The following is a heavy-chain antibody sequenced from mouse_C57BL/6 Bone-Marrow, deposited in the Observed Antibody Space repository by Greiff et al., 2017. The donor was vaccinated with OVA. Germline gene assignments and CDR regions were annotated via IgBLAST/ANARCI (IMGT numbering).Heavy chain of an antibody. CDR3: TREGDYDVFPFAY. V-gene: IGHV1-5*01. CDR2: IYPGNSDT. J-gene: IGHJ3*01. CDR1: GYTFPSYW. Sequence: VQLQQSGTVLARPGASVKMSCKTSGYTFPSYWMHWVKQRPGQGLEWIGAIYPGNSDTSYNQKFKGKAKLTAVTSASTAYMELSSLTNEDSAVYYCTREGDYDVFPFAYWGQGTLVTVSA. D-gene: IGHD2-4*01.